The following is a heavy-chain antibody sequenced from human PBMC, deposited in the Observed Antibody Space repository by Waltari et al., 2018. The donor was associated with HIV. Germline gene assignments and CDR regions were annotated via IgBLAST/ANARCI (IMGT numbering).Heavy chain of an antibody. CDR2: IYYTGST. J-gene: IGHJ3*01. V-gene: IGHV4-30-2*06. CDR1: GGAFGRGVFA. CDR3: ARDRFCNGNGCSPSDAFDV. D-gene: IGHD2-15*01. Sequence: QLRLQESGSGLLKPSQTLSLTCFDTGGAFGRGVFALSWIRQSPGQGLEWIGYIYYTGSTYYNPSLKSRVNISLDRSKNQFSLRLSHVSAADTAVYYCARDRFCNGNGCSPSDAFDVWGQGRMVTVSS.